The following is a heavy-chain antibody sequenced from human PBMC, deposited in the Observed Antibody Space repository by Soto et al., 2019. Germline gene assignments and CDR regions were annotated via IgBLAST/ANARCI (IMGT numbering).Heavy chain of an antibody. CDR3: AKVGYCSGGSCYAFDY. V-gene: IGHV3-30*18. CDR1: GFTISSYG. Sequence: QVQLVESGGGVVQPGRSLRLSCAASGFTISSYGMHWVRQAPGKGLEWVAVISYDGSNKYYADSVKGRFTISRDNSKNTLYLQMNSLRAEDTAVYYCAKVGYCSGGSCYAFDYWGQGTLVTVSS. J-gene: IGHJ4*02. CDR2: ISYDGSNK. D-gene: IGHD2-15*01.